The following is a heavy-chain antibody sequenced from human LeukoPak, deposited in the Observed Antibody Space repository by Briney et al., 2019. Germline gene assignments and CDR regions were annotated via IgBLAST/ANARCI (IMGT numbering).Heavy chain of an antibody. J-gene: IGHJ3*02. CDR2: IYPGDSET. V-gene: IGHV5-51*01. CDR1: GYSFTSYW. CDR3: AGAIVGAATAFDI. Sequence: GESLKISCKGSGYSFTSYWIGWVRQMPGKGLEWMGIIYPGDSETRYSPSFQGQVTISADKSISTAYLQWSSLKASDTAMYYRAGAIVGAATAFDIWGQGTMVTVSS. D-gene: IGHD1-26*01.